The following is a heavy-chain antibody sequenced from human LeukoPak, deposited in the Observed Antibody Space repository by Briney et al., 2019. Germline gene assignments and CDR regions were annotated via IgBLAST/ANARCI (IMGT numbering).Heavy chain of an antibody. CDR3: ARDVIGRDYTNYFFFDY. J-gene: IGHJ4*02. Sequence: SSETLSLTCAVYGGSFSGYYWSWIRQPPGKGLEWIGEINHSGSTNYNPSLKSRVTVSVDTSKNQFSLKLSSVTAADTAVYYCARDVIGRDYTNYFFFDYWGQGTLVTVSS. D-gene: IGHD4-11*01. V-gene: IGHV4-34*01. CDR1: GGSFSGYY. CDR2: INHSGST.